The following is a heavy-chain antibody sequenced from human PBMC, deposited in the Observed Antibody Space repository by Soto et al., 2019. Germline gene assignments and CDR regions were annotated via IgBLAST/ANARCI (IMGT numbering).Heavy chain of an antibody. J-gene: IGHJ6*02. CDR1: GFTFSSYG. CDR2: ISYDGSNK. Sequence: QVQLVESGGGVVQPGRSLRLSCAASGFTFSSYGMHWVRQAPGKGLEWVAVISYDGSNKYYADSVKGRFTISRDNSKNTLYLQMNSLRAEDTAVYYCAKEAFVVVTAIRPSYGMDVWGQGTTVTVSS. D-gene: IGHD2-21*02. V-gene: IGHV3-30*18. CDR3: AKEAFVVVTAIRPSYGMDV.